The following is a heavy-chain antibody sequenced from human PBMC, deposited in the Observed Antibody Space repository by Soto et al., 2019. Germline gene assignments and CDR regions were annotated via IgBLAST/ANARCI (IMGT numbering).Heavy chain of an antibody. CDR3: ACLGYGDSSGYADLHYGMDV. CDR1: GYSFTSYW. CDR2: IYPSDSDT. Sequence: PGESLKISCKGSGYSFTSYWIGWVRQMPGKGLEWVGIIYPSDSDTRYSPSFQGQVTISADKTISTAYLQWNSLMASDTVMYYCACLGYGDSSGYADLHYGMDVWGQGTTVTVSS. D-gene: IGHD3-22*01. V-gene: IGHV5-51*01. J-gene: IGHJ6*02.